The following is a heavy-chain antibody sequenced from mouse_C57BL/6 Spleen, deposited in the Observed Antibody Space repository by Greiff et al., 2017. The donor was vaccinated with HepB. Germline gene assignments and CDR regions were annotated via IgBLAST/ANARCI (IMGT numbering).Heavy chain of an antibody. V-gene: IGHV1-26*01. CDR2: INPNNGGT. D-gene: IGHD2-4*01. CDR1: GYTFTDYY. CDR3: AYDYDTAY. Sequence: EVQLQQSGPELVKPGASVKISCKASGYTFTDYYMNWVKQSHGKSLEWIGDINPNNGGTSYNQKFKGKATLTVDKSSSTAYMELRSLTSEDSAVYYCAYDYDTAYRGQGTLVTVSA. J-gene: IGHJ3*01.